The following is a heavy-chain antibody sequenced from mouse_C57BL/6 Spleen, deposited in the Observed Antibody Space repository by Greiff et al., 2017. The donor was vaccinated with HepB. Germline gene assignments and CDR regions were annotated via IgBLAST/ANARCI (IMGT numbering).Heavy chain of an antibody. J-gene: IGHJ2*01. Sequence: VQLVESGPGLVQPSQSLSITCTVSGFSLTSYGVHWVRQSPGKGLEWLGVIWSGGSTDYNAAFISRLSISKDNSKSQVFFKMNSLQADDTAIYYWARKGANWDREGALDYWGQGTTLTVSS. V-gene: IGHV2-2*01. D-gene: IGHD4-1*01. CDR2: IWSGGST. CDR3: ARKGANWDREGALDY. CDR1: GFSLTSYG.